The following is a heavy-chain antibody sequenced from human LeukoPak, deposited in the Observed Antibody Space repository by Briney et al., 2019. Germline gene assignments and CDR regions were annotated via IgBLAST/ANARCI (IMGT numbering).Heavy chain of an antibody. D-gene: IGHD2-2*01. Sequence: SQTLSLSCAISGDSVSSDSVAWNWIRQSPSRGLEWLGRTYYRSTWYNDYAVSVRGRITVNPDTSKNQFSLHLNSVTPEDTAVYYCARRLTQYDCFDPWGQGILVTVSS. CDR1: GDSVSSDSVA. CDR2: TYYRSTWYN. J-gene: IGHJ5*02. CDR3: ARRLTQYDCFDP. V-gene: IGHV6-1*01.